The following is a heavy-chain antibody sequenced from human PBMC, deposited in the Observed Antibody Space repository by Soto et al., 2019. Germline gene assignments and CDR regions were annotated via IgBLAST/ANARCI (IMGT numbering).Heavy chain of an antibody. Sequence: EVQLVESGGGLVQPAGSLRLSCSASGFTFSSYSMNWVRQAPGKGLEWVSYISSSSSTIYYADSVKGRFTISRDNAKNSLYLQMNSLRAEDTAVYYCARASVYGDYVKVAFDIWGQGTMVTVSS. J-gene: IGHJ3*02. CDR1: GFTFSSYS. CDR2: ISSSSSTI. V-gene: IGHV3-48*01. D-gene: IGHD4-17*01. CDR3: ARASVYGDYVKVAFDI.